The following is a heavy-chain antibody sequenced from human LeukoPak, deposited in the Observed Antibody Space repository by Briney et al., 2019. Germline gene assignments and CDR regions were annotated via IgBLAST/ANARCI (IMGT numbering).Heavy chain of an antibody. CDR1: GGSISDYY. Sequence: PSETLSLTCTVSGGSISDYYWSWIRQPAGKGLEWLGRIYTSGSTKYNPSLESRVTMSVDTSKNQFSLKLSFVTAADTAVYYCARNSRDDYIGVFDYWGQGTLVTVSS. V-gene: IGHV4-4*07. CDR3: ARNSRDDYIGVFDY. CDR2: IYTSGST. J-gene: IGHJ4*02. D-gene: IGHD5-24*01.